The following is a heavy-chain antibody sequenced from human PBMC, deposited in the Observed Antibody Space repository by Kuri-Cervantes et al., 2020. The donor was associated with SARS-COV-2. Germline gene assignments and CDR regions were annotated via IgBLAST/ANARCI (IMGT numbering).Heavy chain of an antibody. Sequence: GGSLRLSCATSGFTVSRDYMSWVRQAPGKGLEWVSLIYSAGNTYYAASVKGRFTISRDDSNNTLYLQMNSLRAEDTAVYYRARVEMATQIDYWGQGTLVTVSS. D-gene: IGHD5-24*01. CDR3: ARVEMATQIDY. CDR2: IYSAGNT. CDR1: GFTVSRDY. J-gene: IGHJ4*02. V-gene: IGHV3-53*01.